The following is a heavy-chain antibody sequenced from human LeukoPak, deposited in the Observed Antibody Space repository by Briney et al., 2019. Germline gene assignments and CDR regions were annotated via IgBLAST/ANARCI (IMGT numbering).Heavy chain of an antibody. CDR1: GFTFSNYG. Sequence: GGSLRLSCAASGFTFSNYGMSWVRQAPGKGLEWVANIREDGSDKYYVDSVKGRFTISRDNAKNSLYLQMNSLRAEDTAVYYCARGAAAPDYWGQGALVTVSS. V-gene: IGHV3-7*01. CDR2: IREDGSDK. D-gene: IGHD6-13*01. CDR3: ARGAAAPDY. J-gene: IGHJ4*02.